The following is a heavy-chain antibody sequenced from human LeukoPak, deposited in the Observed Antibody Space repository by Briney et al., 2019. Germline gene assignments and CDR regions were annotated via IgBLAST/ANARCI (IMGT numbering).Heavy chain of an antibody. D-gene: IGHD3-16*01. CDR3: ARDVGASAPDAFDI. J-gene: IGHJ3*02. V-gene: IGHV3-21*01. Sequence: GGSLRLSCAASGFTFSTYNMNWVRQAPGKVLEWVSSISTSSNYIYYADSVRGRFTTSRDNAKSSLYLQMNSLRAEDTDVYYCARDVGASAPDAFDIWGQGTMVAVSS. CDR2: ISTSSNYI. CDR1: GFTFSTYN.